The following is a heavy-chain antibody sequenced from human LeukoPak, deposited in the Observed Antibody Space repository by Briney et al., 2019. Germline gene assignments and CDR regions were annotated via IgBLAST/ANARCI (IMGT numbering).Heavy chain of an antibody. CDR3: TRFSTASSRPAYY. CDR2: IYHSGIT. V-gene: IGHV4-38-2*01. J-gene: IGHJ4*02. CDR1: GYSISSGYY. Sequence: PSETLSLTCAVSGYSISSGYYWGWIRQSPGKGLEWIGNIYHSGITHYNPSLQGRITLSADTSKNHFSLNLSSVTAADTAVYYCTRFSTASSRPAYYWGQGTLVIVSS. D-gene: IGHD1-14*01.